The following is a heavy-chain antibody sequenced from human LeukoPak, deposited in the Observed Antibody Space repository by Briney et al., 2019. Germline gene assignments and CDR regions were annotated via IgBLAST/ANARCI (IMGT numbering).Heavy chain of an antibody. J-gene: IGHJ5*02. CDR1: GFTFSDYY. V-gene: IGHV3-11*01. Sequence: GGSLRLSCAASGFTFSDYYMSWIRQAPGKGLEWVSYISNSGTTIYYADSVKGRFTISRGNAKNSLYLQMNSLRAEDAAMYYCARALAGFSFDPWGQGTLVTVSS. CDR3: ARALAGFSFDP. D-gene: IGHD3-10*01. CDR2: ISNSGTTI.